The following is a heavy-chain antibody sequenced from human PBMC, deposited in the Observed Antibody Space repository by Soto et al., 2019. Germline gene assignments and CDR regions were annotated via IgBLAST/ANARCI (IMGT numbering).Heavy chain of an antibody. CDR2: IGGAGNDI. CDR1: GFAFSNFH. V-gene: IGHV3-23*01. J-gene: IGHJ6*02. D-gene: IGHD6-19*01. Sequence: EMQVLESGGGLVQPGGSLRLSCAASGFAFSNFHMNGARQAPGKGLQWVSTIGGAGNDIHYADSVKGRFTVSRDNSKNTLLLQMDGLRDDDTAIYYCAKRYSSAWEAGMDVWGRGTTVTVSS. CDR3: AKRYSSAWEAGMDV.